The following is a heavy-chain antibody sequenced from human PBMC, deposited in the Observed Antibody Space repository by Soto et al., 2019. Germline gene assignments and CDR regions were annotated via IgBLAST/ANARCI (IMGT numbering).Heavy chain of an antibody. CDR3: ARRPGIAGAADPFDY. V-gene: IGHV5-51*01. Sequence: GEPLKISCKGSGYSFSGYWIGWVRQMPGKGLEWMGIIYPGDSDTRYSPSFQGQVTISADKSISTAYLQWNSLKASDTAMYYCARRPGIAGAADPFDYWGQGTLVTVSS. D-gene: IGHD1-20*01. J-gene: IGHJ4*02. CDR2: IYPGDSDT. CDR1: GYSFSGYW.